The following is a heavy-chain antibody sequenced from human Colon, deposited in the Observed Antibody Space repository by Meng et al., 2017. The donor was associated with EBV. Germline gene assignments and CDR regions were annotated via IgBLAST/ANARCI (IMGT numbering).Heavy chain of an antibody. CDR1: GGSISSSGYY. J-gene: IGHJ4*02. Sequence: QLQLQESGPGLVKPSETLSLTCTVSGGSISSSGYYWGWNRQPPGKGLEWIGSIYYGGSTFYNPSLKSRVTISVDTSKNQFSLKLKSVTAADTAVYYCVRYSYGVDYWGQGTLITVSS. V-gene: IGHV4-39*01. CDR3: VRYSYGVDY. CDR2: IYYGGST. D-gene: IGHD5-18*01.